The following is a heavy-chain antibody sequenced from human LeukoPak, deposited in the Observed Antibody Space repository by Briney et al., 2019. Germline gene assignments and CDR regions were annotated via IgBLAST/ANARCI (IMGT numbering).Heavy chain of an antibody. V-gene: IGHV1-69*13. Sequence: ASVKVSCKASGGTFSSYAISWVRQAPGQGLEWMGGIIPIFGTANYAQKFQGRVTITADESTSTAYMELSSLRSEDTAVYYCARSGFDIVVVLAANPRYFDIWGQGTMVTVSS. J-gene: IGHJ3*02. CDR3: ARSGFDIVVVLAANPRYFDI. CDR2: IIPIFGTA. CDR1: GGTFSSYA. D-gene: IGHD2-2*01.